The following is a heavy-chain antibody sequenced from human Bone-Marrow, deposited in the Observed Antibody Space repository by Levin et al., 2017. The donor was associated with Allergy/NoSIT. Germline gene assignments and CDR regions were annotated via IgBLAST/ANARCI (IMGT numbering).Heavy chain of an antibody. J-gene: IGHJ5*01. CDR1: GFEFKIYW. CDR3: ARENYYDSSGPFDS. CDR2: IKQHGTET. D-gene: IGHD3-22*01. Sequence: LSLTCATSGFEFKIYWMTWVRQAPGKGLEWVANIKQHGTETHYVDSVEGRFTISRDNDKNSLYLQMNSLRAEDTAVYYCARENYYDSSGPFDSWGQGTLVTVSS. V-gene: IGHV3-7*01.